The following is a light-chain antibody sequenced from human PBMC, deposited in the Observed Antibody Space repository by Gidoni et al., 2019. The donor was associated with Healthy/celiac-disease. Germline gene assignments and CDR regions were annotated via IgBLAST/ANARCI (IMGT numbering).Light chain of an antibody. CDR1: SSNIGAGYD. Sequence: QSVLTQPPSLSGAPGQTVTIPCTGSSSNIGAGYDVHWYQQLPGTAPKLLIYGNSNRPSGVPDRFSGSKSGTSASLAITGLQAEDEADYYCQSYDSSLSVVFGGGTKLTVL. CDR3: QSYDSSLSVV. J-gene: IGLJ2*01. V-gene: IGLV1-40*01. CDR2: GNS.